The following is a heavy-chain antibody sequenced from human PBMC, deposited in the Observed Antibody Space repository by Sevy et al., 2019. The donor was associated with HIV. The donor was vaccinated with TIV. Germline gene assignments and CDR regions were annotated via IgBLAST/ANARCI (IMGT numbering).Heavy chain of an antibody. D-gene: IGHD1-26*01. J-gene: IGHJ4*02. Sequence: AAVKVSCKASGGTFSSYAISWVRQAPGQGLERMGGIIPIFGTANYAQKFQGRVTITADESTSTAYMELSSLRSEDTAVYYCARGSKRELLNFDYWGQGTTVTVSS. CDR1: GGTFSSYA. CDR3: ARGSKRELLNFDY. CDR2: IIPIFGTA. V-gene: IGHV1-69*13.